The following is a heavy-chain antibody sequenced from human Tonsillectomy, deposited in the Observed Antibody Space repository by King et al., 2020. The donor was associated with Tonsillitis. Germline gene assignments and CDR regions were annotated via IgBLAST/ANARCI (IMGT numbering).Heavy chain of an antibody. CDR1: GGSISSYY. V-gene: IGHV4-59*08. J-gene: IGHJ4*02. CDR2: IYYSGST. Sequence: QLQESGPGLVKPSETLSLTCTVSGGSISSYYWSWIRQPPGKGLAYIGYIYYSGSTNYNPSLKSRVTISVDTSKNQFSLKLSSVTAADTAVYYCARRSITSGWSDFFDYWGREPWSPSPQ. D-gene: IGHD6-19*01. CDR3: ARRSITSGWSDFFDY.